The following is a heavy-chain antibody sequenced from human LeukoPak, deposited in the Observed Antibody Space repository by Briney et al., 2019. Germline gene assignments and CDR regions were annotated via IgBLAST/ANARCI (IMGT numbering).Heavy chain of an antibody. Sequence: GGSLRLSCAASGFTFSNAWMSWVRQAPGKGLEWVAVIWYDGSNKYYADSVKGRFTISIDNSKNTLYLQMNSLRAEDTAVYYCARDRLVYYGSGDGYFDYWGQGTLVTVSS. D-gene: IGHD3-10*01. J-gene: IGHJ4*02. CDR1: GFTFSNAW. CDR3: ARDRLVYYGSGDGYFDY. CDR2: IWYDGSNK. V-gene: IGHV3-33*08.